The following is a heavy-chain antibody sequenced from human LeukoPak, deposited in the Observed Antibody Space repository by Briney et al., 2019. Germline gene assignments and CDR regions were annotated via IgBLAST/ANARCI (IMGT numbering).Heavy chain of an antibody. J-gene: IGHJ4*02. V-gene: IGHV4-59*08. Sequence: SETLSLTCTVSGGSISSYYWSWIRQPPGKGLEWIGYIYYSGSTNCNPSLKSRVTISVDTSKNQFSLKLSSVTAADTAVYYCARLYGDYNFDYWGQGTLVTVSS. CDR1: GGSISSYY. D-gene: IGHD4-17*01. CDR3: ARLYGDYNFDY. CDR2: IYYSGST.